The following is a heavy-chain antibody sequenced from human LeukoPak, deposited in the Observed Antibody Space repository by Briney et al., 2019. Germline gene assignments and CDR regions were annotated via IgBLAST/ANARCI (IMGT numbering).Heavy chain of an antibody. J-gene: IGHJ4*02. V-gene: IGHV4-39*07. CDR2: IYYSGST. CDR1: GGSISSSSYY. D-gene: IGHD5-18*01. CDR3: ARALRGYSYDEQILIDY. Sequence: PSETLSLTCTVSGGSISSSSYYWGWIRQPPGKGLEWIGSIYYSGSTYYNPSLKSRVTISVDTSKNQFSLKLSSVTAADTAVYYCARALRGYSYDEQILIDYWGQGTLVTVSS.